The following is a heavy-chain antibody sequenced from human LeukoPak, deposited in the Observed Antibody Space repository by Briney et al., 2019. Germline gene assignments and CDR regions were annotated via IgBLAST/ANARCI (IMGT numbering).Heavy chain of an antibody. D-gene: IGHD3-10*02. Sequence: SETLSLTCVVSGGSISAYYWNWIRQPAGKGLEWIGPLHSSGETTSNPSLMSRATMSLDTSRNHFSLNLTSVTAADTAIYYCATMFGESSDFDHWGQGTLVTVSS. V-gene: IGHV4-4*07. CDR2: LHSSGET. CDR3: ATMFGESSDFDH. J-gene: IGHJ4*02. CDR1: GGSISAYY.